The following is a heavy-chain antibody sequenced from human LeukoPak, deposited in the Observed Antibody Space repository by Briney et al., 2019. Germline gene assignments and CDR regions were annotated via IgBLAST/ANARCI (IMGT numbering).Heavy chain of an antibody. Sequence: GGSLRLSCAASGFTVSTYSMSWVRQAPGKGLEWVATFSSGGRTSYADSVKGRFTISRDTSQNTVYLQMNSLRDEDTALYYCASILYGWGQGTLVTVPS. J-gene: IGHJ4*02. V-gene: IGHV3-53*01. CDR2: FSSGGRT. CDR3: ASILYG. CDR1: GFTVSTYS. D-gene: IGHD2/OR15-2a*01.